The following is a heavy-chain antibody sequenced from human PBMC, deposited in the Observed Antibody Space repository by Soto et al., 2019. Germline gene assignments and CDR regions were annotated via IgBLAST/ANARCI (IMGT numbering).Heavy chain of an antibody. Sequence: ASVKVSCKASGYTFTGYYMHWVRQAPGQGLEWMGWINPNSGGTNYAQKFQGWVTMTRDTSISTAYMELSRLRSDDTAVYYCARAGTRSFDYYYGMDVWGQGTTVTVSS. CDR2: INPNSGGT. CDR3: ARAGTRSFDYYYGMDV. V-gene: IGHV1-2*04. CDR1: GYTFTGYY. D-gene: IGHD2-2*01. J-gene: IGHJ6*02.